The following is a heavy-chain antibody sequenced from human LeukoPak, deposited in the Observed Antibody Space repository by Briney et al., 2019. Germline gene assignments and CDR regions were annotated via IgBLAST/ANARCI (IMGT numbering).Heavy chain of an antibody. CDR3: ASDIVVVPAAMGGLAFDI. CDR2: ISKSGSTK. J-gene: IGHJ3*02. D-gene: IGHD2-2*01. CDR1: GFPHSDYN. Sequence: GGSLRLPCAVSGFPHSDYNKRWTREAPGEGGEGVISISKSGSTKYYAASVQGRFTISRDNAKNSLYLQMSSLRAEDTAVYYCASDIVVVPAAMGGLAFDIWGQGTMVTVSS. V-gene: IGHV3-11*01.